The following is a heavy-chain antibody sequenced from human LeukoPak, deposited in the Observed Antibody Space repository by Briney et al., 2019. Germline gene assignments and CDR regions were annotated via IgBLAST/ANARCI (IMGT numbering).Heavy chain of an antibody. Sequence: GASVKVSCKASGYTFISYAMHWVRQAPGQRLEWMGWINAGNGNTKYSQKFQGRVTITRDTSASTAYMELSSLRSEDTAVYYCARDPAGASAYYYYYGMDVWGQGTTVTVSS. V-gene: IGHV1-3*01. D-gene: IGHD1-26*01. CDR2: INAGNGNT. J-gene: IGHJ6*02. CDR1: GYTFISYA. CDR3: ARDPAGASAYYYYYGMDV.